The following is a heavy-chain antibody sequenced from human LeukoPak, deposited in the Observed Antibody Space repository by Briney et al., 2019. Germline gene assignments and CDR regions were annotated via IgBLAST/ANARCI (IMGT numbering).Heavy chain of an antibody. Sequence: GGSLRLSCAASGFTFSSYSMNWVRQAPGKGLEWVSSISSSSSYIYYADSVKGRFTISRDNAKNSLYQQMNSLRAEDTEVYYCARDFGFSNPFFDYWGQGTLVTVSS. CDR3: ARDFGFSNPFFDY. J-gene: IGHJ4*02. V-gene: IGHV3-21*01. CDR1: GFTFSSYS. CDR2: ISSSSSYI. D-gene: IGHD3-3*01.